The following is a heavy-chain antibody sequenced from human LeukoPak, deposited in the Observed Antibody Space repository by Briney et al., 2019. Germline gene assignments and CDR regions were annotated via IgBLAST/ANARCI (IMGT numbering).Heavy chain of an antibody. CDR2: VHLDGRT. Sequence: PSETLSLTCGVSGGSISGTNWWSWVRQPPGKGLEWIGEVHLDGRTNYNPSLKSRLTMSVDLSESHVSLKLTSVTAADTAVYYCAREGGFYRPLDYSGQGTLVTVSS. V-gene: IGHV4-4*02. J-gene: IGHJ4*02. D-gene: IGHD3-3*01. CDR3: AREGGFYRPLDY. CDR1: GGSISGTNW.